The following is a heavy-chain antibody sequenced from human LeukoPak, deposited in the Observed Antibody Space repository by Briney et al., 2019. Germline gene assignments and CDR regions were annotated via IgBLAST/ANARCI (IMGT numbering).Heavy chain of an antibody. CDR1: GCTFTSYD. CDR2: MNPNTGNV. CDR3: TRDVFSDY. Sequence: ASVKVSCKASGCTFTSYDINWVRQATGQGLEWMGWMNPNTGNVGYARKFQGRVTMTRDTSISTAYMELSSLRSEDTAVYYCTRDVFSDYWGQGSLVTVSS. V-gene: IGHV1-8*01. J-gene: IGHJ4*02. D-gene: IGHD2-21*01.